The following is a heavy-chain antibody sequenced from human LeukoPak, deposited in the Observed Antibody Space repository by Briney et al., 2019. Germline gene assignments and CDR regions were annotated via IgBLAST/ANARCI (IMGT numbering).Heavy chain of an antibody. V-gene: IGHV3-30-3*01. CDR2: ISYDGSNK. CDR3: AKGRDSVAPGTRTPDY. CDR1: GFTFSSYA. Sequence: GRSLRLSCAASGFTFSSYAMHWVRQAPGKGLEWVAVISYDGSNKYYADSVKGRFTISRDNSKNTLYLQMNSLRIEDTASYYCAKGRDSVAPGTRTPDYWGQGTLVTVSS. D-gene: IGHD6-19*01. J-gene: IGHJ4*02.